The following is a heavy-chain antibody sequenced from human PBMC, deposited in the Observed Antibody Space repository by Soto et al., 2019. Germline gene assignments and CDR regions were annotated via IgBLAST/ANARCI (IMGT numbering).Heavy chain of an antibody. D-gene: IGHD6-13*01. J-gene: IGHJ3*02. V-gene: IGHV1-69*13. CDR3: ARLRFQYSSSWYDVFDI. CDR2: IIPIFGTA. Sequence: SVKVSCKASGGTFSSYAISWVRQAPGQGLEWMGGIIPIFGTANYAQKFQGRVTITADESTSTAYMELSSLRSEDTAVYYCARLRFQYSSSWYDVFDIWGQGTMVTVSS. CDR1: GGTFSSYA.